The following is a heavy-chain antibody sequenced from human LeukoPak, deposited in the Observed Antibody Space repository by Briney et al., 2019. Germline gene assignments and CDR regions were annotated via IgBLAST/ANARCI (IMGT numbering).Heavy chain of an antibody. CDR3: ATTQMTTVTTGHWFDP. CDR2: FDPEDGET. Sequence: ASVNVSCKVSGYTLTELSMHWVRQAPGKGLEWMGGFDPEDGETIYAQKFQGRVTMTEDTSTDTAYMELSSLRSEDTAVYYCATTQMTTVTTGHWFDPWGQGTLVTVSS. D-gene: IGHD4-17*01. J-gene: IGHJ5*02. V-gene: IGHV1-24*01. CDR1: GYTLTELS.